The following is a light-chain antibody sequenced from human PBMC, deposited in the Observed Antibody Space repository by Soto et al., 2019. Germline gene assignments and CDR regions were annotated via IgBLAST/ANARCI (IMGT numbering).Light chain of an antibody. CDR3: QKSYTTPWT. CDR2: ATS. CDR1: QSISSH. V-gene: IGKV1-39*01. Sequence: DIQMTQSPSSLSASVGDRVTITCRASQSISSHLNWYQQKPGKAPKLLIYATSSLQSGVPARSSGSGYGTDFTLAITSLQPEDFATYYCQKSYTTPWTFGQGTKVDIK. J-gene: IGKJ1*01.